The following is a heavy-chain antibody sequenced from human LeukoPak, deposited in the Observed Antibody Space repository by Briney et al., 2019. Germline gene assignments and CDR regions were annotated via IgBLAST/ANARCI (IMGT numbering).Heavy chain of an antibody. CDR3: AKSGRGAVAGDAFDI. CDR2: ISGSGGST. CDR1: GFTFSSYA. Sequence: PGGSLRLSCTASGFTFSSYAMSWVRQAPGKGLEWVSAISGSGGSTYYADSVKGRFTISRDNSKNTLYLQMNSLRAEDTAVYYCAKSGRGAVAGDAFDIWGQGTMVTVSS. D-gene: IGHD6-19*01. V-gene: IGHV3-23*01. J-gene: IGHJ3*02.